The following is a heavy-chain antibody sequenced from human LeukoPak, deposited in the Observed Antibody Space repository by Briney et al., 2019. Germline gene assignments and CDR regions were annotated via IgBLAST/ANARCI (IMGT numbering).Heavy chain of an antibody. CDR2: ISTSSGDT. CDR3: ARGGYSSGYRY. V-gene: IGHV1-18*01. CDR1: GYTFVTED. Sequence: ASVKVSCKASGYTFVTEDITWVRQAPGQGLEWMGWISTSSGDTNYAQNFRGRVTMTTDTSTSTAHVELRSLRSDDTALYYCARGGYSSGYRYWGQGTLVTVSS. D-gene: IGHD2-15*01. J-gene: IGHJ1*01.